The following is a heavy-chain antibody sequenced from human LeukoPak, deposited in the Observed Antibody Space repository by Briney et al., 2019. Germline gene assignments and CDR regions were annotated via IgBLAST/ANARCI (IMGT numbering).Heavy chain of an antibody. CDR2: IYYSGST. D-gene: IGHD6-19*01. J-gene: IGHJ4*02. V-gene: IGHV4-59*12. Sequence: RTSETLSLTCTVSGGSISSYYWSWIRQPPGKGLEWIGYIYYSGSTNYNPSLKSRVTISVDTSKNQFSLKLSSVTAADTAVYYCARALFRQWLDYWGQGTLVTVSS. CDR3: ARALFRQWLDY. CDR1: GGSISSYY.